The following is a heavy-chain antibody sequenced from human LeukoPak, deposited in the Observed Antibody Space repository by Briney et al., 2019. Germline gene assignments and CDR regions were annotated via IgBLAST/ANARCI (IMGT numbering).Heavy chain of an antibody. Sequence: PGGSLRLSCAASGFTFSSYWMHWVRQAPRKGLVWVSRIDSDGSRISHGDSVKGRFTISRDNAKNTLYLQMNSLRAEDTAVYYCAGGRDRSSLYFDSGGQGTLVTVSS. CDR2: IDSDGSRI. D-gene: IGHD5-24*01. CDR1: GFTFSSYW. V-gene: IGHV3-74*01. J-gene: IGHJ4*02. CDR3: AGGRDRSSLYFDS.